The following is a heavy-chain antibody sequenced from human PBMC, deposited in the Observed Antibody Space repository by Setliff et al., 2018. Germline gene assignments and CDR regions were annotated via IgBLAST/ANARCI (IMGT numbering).Heavy chain of an antibody. J-gene: IGHJ4*02. V-gene: IGHV3-66*01. CDR2: IYSGGST. CDR1: GFTVSSNY. D-gene: IGHD6-13*01. Sequence: GGSLRLSCAASGFTVSSNYMSWVRQAPGKGLEWVSVIYSGGSTFYADSVRGRFTISRDNSKNTLYLQMNSLRAEDTAVYYCARSGAAPGYFDYWGQGTLVTVSS. CDR3: ARSGAAPGYFDY.